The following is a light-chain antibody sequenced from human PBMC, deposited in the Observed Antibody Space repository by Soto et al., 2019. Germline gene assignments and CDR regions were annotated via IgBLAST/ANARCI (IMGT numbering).Light chain of an antibody. J-gene: IGLJ1*01. CDR3: CSYAGSDYV. CDR2: EGS. Sequence: QSVLTQPASVSGSPGQSMTISCTGTSSDVGSYNLVSWYQQHPGKAPKLMIYEGSKRPSGVSNRFSGSKSGNTASLTIYGLQAEDEADYYCCSYAGSDYVFGTGTKLTVL. V-gene: IGLV2-23*01. CDR1: SSDVGSYNL.